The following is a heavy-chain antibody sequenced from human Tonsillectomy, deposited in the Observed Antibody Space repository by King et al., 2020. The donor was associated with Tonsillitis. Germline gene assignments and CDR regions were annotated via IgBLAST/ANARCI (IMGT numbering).Heavy chain of an antibody. V-gene: IGHV3-30*18. J-gene: IGHJ4*02. Sequence: HVQLVESGGGVVQPGRSLRLSCAASGFTFSSYGMHWVRQAPGKGLEWVAVISYDGSNKYYADSVKGRFTISRDNSKNTLYLQMNSLRAEDTAVYYCAKTMITFGGVIASLDYWGQGTLVTVSS. CDR2: ISYDGSNK. D-gene: IGHD3-16*01. CDR1: GFTFSSYG. CDR3: AKTMITFGGVIASLDY.